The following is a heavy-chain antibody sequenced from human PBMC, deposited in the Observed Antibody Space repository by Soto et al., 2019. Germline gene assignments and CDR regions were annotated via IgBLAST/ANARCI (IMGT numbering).Heavy chain of an antibody. Sequence: SETLSLTCTVSGDSVRNQYWSWIRRPPERGLEWIGYIYRSGSTKYNPSLKSRLTISVDTSKNQFSLKLSSVTAADTAVYYCARTLDYGHMDVWGKGTTVTRLL. V-gene: IGHV4-4*09. CDR3: ARTLDYGHMDV. J-gene: IGHJ6*03. CDR1: GDSVRNQY. CDR2: IYRSGST. D-gene: IGHD3-16*01.